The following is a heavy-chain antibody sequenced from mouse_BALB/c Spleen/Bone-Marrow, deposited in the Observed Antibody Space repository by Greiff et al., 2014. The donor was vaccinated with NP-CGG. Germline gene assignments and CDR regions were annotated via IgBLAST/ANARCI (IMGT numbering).Heavy chain of an antibody. V-gene: IGHV14-3*02. Sequence: EVELQQSGAELVKPGASVKLSCTASGFNIKDTYMHWVKQRPEQGLEWIGRIDPANGYTKYDPKFQGKATITADTSSNTAYLQLSGLTSEDTAVYCCARLGYRYGYWFFDVWGAGTTVTVSS. J-gene: IGHJ1*01. CDR2: IDPANGYT. CDR3: ARLGYRYGYWFFDV. CDR1: GFNIKDTY. D-gene: IGHD2-14*01.